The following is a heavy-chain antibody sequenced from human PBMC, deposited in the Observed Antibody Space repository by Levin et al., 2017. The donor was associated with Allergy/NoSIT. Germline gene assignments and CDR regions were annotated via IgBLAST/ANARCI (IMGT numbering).Heavy chain of an antibody. D-gene: IGHD6-19*01. CDR2: ISGSGSNT. V-gene: IGHV3-23*01. J-gene: IGHJ3*02. CDR1: GFTFSTYA. Sequence: PGGSLRLFCEASGFTFSTYAMTWVRQAPGKGLEWVSSISGSGSNTYYADSVKGRFTISRDNSKNTVDLQMNSLRAEDTAVYYCAKGQWITHRDGVFDIWGHGTMITVSS. CDR3: AKGQWITHRDGVFDI.